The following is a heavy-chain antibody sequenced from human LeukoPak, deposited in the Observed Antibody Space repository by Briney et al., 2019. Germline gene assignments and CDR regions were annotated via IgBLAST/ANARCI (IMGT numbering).Heavy chain of an antibody. J-gene: IGHJ4*02. D-gene: IGHD2-15*01. CDR2: ISWSSSYI. CDR1: IFTYITYS. CDR3: DTLQGGTSYFDY. V-gene: IGHV3-21*01. Sequence: GGSLRLSWAAVIFTYITYSMNCVRQAPGKGLEWVSYISWSSSYIYYADSVRGRFTISRDNTKNSLYLQMNSLTAADTAVYYCDTLQGGTSYFDYWGQGTLVTVSS.